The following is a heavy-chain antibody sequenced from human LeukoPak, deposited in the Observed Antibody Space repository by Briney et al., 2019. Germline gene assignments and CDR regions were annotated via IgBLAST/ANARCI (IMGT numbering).Heavy chain of an antibody. Sequence: GASVKVSCKASGYTFTSYGISWVRQAPGQGLEWMGWISAYNGNTNYAQKLQGRVTMTRNTSISTAYMELSSLRSEDTAVYYCAQGSGYYPPFFDYWGQGTLVTVSS. CDR3: AQGSGYYPPFFDY. CDR2: ISAYNGNT. D-gene: IGHD3-3*01. J-gene: IGHJ4*02. CDR1: GYTFTSYG. V-gene: IGHV1-18*01.